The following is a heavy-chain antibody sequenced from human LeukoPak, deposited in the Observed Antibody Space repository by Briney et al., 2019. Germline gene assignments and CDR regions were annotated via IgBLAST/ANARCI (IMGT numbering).Heavy chain of an antibody. J-gene: IGHJ6*03. V-gene: IGHV4-34*01. Sequence: SETLSLTCAVYGGSFSGYYWSWIRQPPGKGLEWIGEINHSGSTNYNPSLKSRVTISVDTSKNQFSLKLSSVTAADTAVYYCARTRPRSYYYGSGSYRYYMDVWGKGTTVTISS. CDR1: GGSFSGYY. D-gene: IGHD3-10*01. CDR2: INHSGST. CDR3: ARTRPRSYYYGSGSYRYYMDV.